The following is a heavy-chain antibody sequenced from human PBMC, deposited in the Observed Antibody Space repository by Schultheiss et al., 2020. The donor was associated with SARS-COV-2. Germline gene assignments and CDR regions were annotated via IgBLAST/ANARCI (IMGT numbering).Heavy chain of an antibody. V-gene: IGHV3-23*01. D-gene: IGHD2-8*01. Sequence: GGSLRLSCAASGFTFDDYAMHWVRQAPGKGLEWVSAISGSGGSTYYADSVKGRFTISRDNSKNTLYLQMNSLRAEDTAVYYCARGRVSAIDYYYYMDVWGKGTTVTVSS. CDR2: ISGSGGST. CDR1: GFTFDDYA. J-gene: IGHJ6*03. CDR3: ARGRVSAIDYYYYMDV.